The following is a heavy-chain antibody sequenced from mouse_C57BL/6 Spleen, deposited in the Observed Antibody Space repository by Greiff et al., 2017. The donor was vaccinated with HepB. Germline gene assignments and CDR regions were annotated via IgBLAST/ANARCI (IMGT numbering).Heavy chain of an antibody. D-gene: IGHD2-4*01. J-gene: IGHJ4*01. CDR1: GYAFTNYL. CDR2: INPGSGGT. CDR3: AREEIYYEAMDY. V-gene: IGHV1-54*01. Sequence: VQLVESGAELVRPGTSVKVSCKASGYAFTNYLIEWVKQRPGQGLEWIGVINPGSGGTNYNEKFKGKATLTADKSSSTAYMQLSSLTSEDSAVYFCAREEIYYEAMDYWGQGTSVTVSS.